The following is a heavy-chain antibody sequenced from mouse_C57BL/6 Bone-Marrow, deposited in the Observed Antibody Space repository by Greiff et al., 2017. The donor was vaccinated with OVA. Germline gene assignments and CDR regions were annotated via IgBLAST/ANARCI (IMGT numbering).Heavy chain of an antibody. CDR2: IYPGGGYT. V-gene: IGHV1-63*01. Sequence: QVQLQQSGAELVRPGNSVKMSCTASGYTFTNYGIGWAQQSPGHGLEWIGDIYPGGGYTYYKEKFKGQATLTADKSSSTAYMQFSSLTSEDSAINYCARIYEGCYYFDYWGQGTTLTVSS. CDR3: ARIYEGCYYFDY. CDR1: GYTFTNYG. D-gene: IGHD2-3*01. J-gene: IGHJ2*01.